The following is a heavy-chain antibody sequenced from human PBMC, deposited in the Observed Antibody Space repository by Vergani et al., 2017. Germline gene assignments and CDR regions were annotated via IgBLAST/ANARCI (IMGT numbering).Heavy chain of an antibody. V-gene: IGHV3-30*03. D-gene: IGHD2-2*01. J-gene: IGHJ6*03. CDR3: ARVWRYCSSTSCRLYYYHYMDV. CDR1: GFTFSSYG. CDR2: ISYDGSNK. Sequence: QVQLVESGGGVVQPGRSLRLSCAASGFTFSSYGMHWVRQAPGKGLEWVAVISYDGSNKYYADSVKGRFTISRDNSKNTLYLQMNSLRAEDTAVYYCARVWRYCSSTSCRLYYYHYMDVWGKGTTVTVSS.